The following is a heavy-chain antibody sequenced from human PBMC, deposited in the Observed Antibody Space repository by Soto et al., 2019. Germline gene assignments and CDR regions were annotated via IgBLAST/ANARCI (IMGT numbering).Heavy chain of an antibody. CDR1: GFTFSDYA. J-gene: IGHJ4*02. CDR2: VSHDGRNT. CDR3: AKGGRQWLVTSAFNY. D-gene: IGHD6-19*01. Sequence: VQLVESGGGVVQPGRSLRLSCAASGFTFSDYAMHWVRQAPGKGLEWVAVVSHDGRNTHYADSVKGRFTISRDSSKNTVSLEMTRLRAADTAVYYCAKGGRQWLVTSAFNYWGQGALVTVSS. V-gene: IGHV3-30*18.